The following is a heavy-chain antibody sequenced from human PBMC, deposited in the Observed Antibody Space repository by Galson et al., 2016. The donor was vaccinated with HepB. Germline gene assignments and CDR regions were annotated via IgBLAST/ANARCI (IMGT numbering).Heavy chain of an antibody. V-gene: IGHV3-23*01. J-gene: IGHJ6*02. CDR3: AKVLTQTHYYGMDV. CDR2: ISGNTYRT. Sequence: SLRLSCAASGFPLSGNAMNWVRQAPGKGLEWVATISGNTYRTMYAHSVEGRFTISRDNSRDTLFLEMNSLRAGDTALYYCAKVLTQTHYYGMDVWGQGTTVTVSS. CDR1: GFPLSGNA.